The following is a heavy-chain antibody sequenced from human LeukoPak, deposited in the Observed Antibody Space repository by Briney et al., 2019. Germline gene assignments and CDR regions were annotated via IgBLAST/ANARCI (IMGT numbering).Heavy chain of an antibody. CDR3: ATVRELIGAFDI. D-gene: IGHD1-26*01. CDR1: GYTLTELS. V-gene: IGHV1-24*01. CDR2: FDPEDGET. J-gene: IGHJ3*02. Sequence: ASVKVPCKVSGYTLTELSMHWVRQAPGKGLEWMGGFDPEDGETIYAQKFQGRVTMTEDTSTDTAYMELSSLRSEDTAVYYCATVRELIGAFDIWGQGTMVTVSS.